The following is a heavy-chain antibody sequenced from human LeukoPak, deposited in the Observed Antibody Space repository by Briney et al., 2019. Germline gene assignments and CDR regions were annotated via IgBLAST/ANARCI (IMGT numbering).Heavy chain of an antibody. CDR1: GGSISSGGYY. CDR2: IYYSGST. V-gene: IGHV4-31*03. CDR3: ARDGGGYGVHADYFQD. D-gene: IGHD3-16*01. Sequence: SETLSLTCIVSGGSISSGGYYWNWIRPYPGKGLEWIGYIYYSGSTYYHPSLKSRVTISVDTSKNQFSLNLYSVTAADAAVYYCARDGGGYGVHADYFQDWGQGTVVTVSS. J-gene: IGHJ1*01.